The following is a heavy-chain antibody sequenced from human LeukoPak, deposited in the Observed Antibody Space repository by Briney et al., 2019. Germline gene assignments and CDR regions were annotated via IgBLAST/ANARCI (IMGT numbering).Heavy chain of an antibody. D-gene: IGHD3-3*01. V-gene: IGHV6-1*01. Sequence: SQTLSLTCAISGVSVSSNRAAWHWFRQSPSRGLEWLGRTYYTSKWYNDYAVSVISRITVNPDTSRNQFSLHLNSVTPEDTAVYYCARQGFRRFDPWGQGTLVTVSS. CDR3: ARQGFRRFDP. J-gene: IGHJ5*02. CDR2: TYYTSKWYN. CDR1: GVSVSSNRAA.